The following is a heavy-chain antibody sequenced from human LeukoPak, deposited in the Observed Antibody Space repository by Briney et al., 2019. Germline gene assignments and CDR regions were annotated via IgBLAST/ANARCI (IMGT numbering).Heavy chain of an antibody. CDR3: ATGYCSGGSCYWRNWFDP. CDR2: ISAYNGNT. J-gene: IGHJ5*02. Sequence: ASVKVSCKASGYTFTSYGISWVRQAPGQGLEWMGWISAYNGNTNYAQKLQGRVTMTTDTSTSTAYMELRSLRSEDTAVYYCATGYCSGGSCYWRNWFDPWGQGTLVTVSS. V-gene: IGHV1-18*01. CDR1: GYTFTSYG. D-gene: IGHD2-15*01.